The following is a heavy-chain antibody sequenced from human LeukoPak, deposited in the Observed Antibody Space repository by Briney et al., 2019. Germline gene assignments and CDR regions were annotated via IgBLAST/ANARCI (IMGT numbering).Heavy chain of an antibody. Sequence: GGSLRPSCAASGFTLSNHAMTWVRQAPGKGLQWVSTISVSGDNTYYADSVKGRFTISRDTSKSTLYLQMNSLKDEDTAVYYCAKYGSGTYYNGLYWGQGTLVTVSS. D-gene: IGHD3-10*01. CDR1: GFTLSNHA. CDR3: AKYGSGTYYNGLY. CDR2: ISVSGDNT. J-gene: IGHJ4*02. V-gene: IGHV3-23*01.